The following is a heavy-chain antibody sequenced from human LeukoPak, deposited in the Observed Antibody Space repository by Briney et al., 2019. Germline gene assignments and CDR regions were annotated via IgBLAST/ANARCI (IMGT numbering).Heavy chain of an antibody. J-gene: IGHJ4*02. V-gene: IGHV4-38-2*02. CDR2: FYHSGST. D-gene: IGHD2-15*01. CDR3: ARVLLGSAFDY. Sequence: SETLSLTCTVSGYSISSGYYWGWIRQPPGKGLEWIGSFYHSGSTYYNPSLKSRVTISVDTSKNQFSLKLSSVTAADTAVYYCARVLLGSAFDYWGQGTLVTVSS. CDR1: GYSISSGYY.